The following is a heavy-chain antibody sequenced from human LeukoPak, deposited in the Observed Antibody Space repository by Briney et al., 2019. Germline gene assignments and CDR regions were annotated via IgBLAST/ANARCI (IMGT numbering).Heavy chain of an antibody. CDR1: GDSISSSSYY. J-gene: IGHJ4*02. V-gene: IGHV4-39*01. CDR3: AWMGYCSSTSCLFDY. Sequence: SETLSLTCTVSGDSISSSSYYWGWIRQPPGKGLEWIGSIYYSGSTYYNPSLKSRVTISVDTSKNQFSLKLSSVTAADTAVYYCAWMGYCSSTSCLFDYWGQGTLVTVSS. D-gene: IGHD2-2*01. CDR2: IYYSGST.